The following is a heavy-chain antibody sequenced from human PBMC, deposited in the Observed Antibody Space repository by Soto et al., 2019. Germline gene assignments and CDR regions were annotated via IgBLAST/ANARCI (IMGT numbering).Heavy chain of an antibody. CDR1: GGTFSRYA. J-gene: IGHJ4*02. CDR2: IIPLFGAT. Sequence: QVLLVQSGAEVKKPASSVKVSCKASGGTFSRYAIIWVRQAPGQGLEWMGGIIPLFGATNYAQNFQGRLTITADESTSTAYMELSSLRSEDTASYFCATIASSGLAIDYWGQGTLVTVSS. D-gene: IGHD6-13*01. CDR3: ATIASSGLAIDY. V-gene: IGHV1-69*01.